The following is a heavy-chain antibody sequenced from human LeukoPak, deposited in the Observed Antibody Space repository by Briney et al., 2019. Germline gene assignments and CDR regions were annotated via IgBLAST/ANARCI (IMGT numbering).Heavy chain of an antibody. D-gene: IGHD6-13*01. CDR3: AREPGTSSYYGMDV. CDR1: GFTFSSYS. Sequence: PGGSLRLSCAASGFTFSSYSMNWVRQAPGKGLEWVSSISSSSSYIYYADSVKGRFTISRDNAKNSLYLQMNSLRAEDTAVYYCAREPGTSSYYGMDVWGQGTTVTVS. J-gene: IGHJ6*02. V-gene: IGHV3-21*01. CDR2: ISSSSSYI.